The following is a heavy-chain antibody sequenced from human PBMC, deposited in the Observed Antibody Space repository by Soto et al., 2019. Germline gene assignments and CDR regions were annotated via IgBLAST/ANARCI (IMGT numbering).Heavy chain of an antibody. J-gene: IGHJ4*02. D-gene: IGHD5-12*01. CDR1: GFTFSTYS. V-gene: IGHV3-23*01. CDR2: LSGGGANT. Sequence: EVQLLESGGGLVQPGGSLRLSCAASGFTFSTYSMAWVRQAPGKGMAWVSGLSGGGANTFYADSVKGWFTISVDNSKNTVYLQMNSLRVEDTAVYYCARWDGYGDEWGQGTLVTVSS. CDR3: ARWDGYGDE.